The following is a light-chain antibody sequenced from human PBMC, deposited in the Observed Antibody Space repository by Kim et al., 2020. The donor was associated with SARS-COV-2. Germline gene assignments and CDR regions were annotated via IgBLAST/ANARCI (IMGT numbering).Light chain of an antibody. CDR3: QQYSSYPYT. CDR2: KAT. J-gene: IGKJ2*01. Sequence: ASIGYRVTIACRASHSISSWLAWYQQKPGKAPKLLIYKATGLETGDPARFSGRGSGTQFTLSINNLQPDDFATYYCQQYSSYPYTFGQGTKLEI. V-gene: IGKV1-5*03. CDR1: HSISSW.